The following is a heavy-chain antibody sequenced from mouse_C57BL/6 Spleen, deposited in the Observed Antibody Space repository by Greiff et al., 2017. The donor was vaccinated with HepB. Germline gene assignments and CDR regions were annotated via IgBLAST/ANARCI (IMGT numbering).Heavy chain of an antibody. V-gene: IGHV3-6*01. D-gene: IGHD2-5*01. CDR1: GYSITSGYY. Sequence: VQLQQSGPGLVKPSQSLSLTCSVTGYSITSGYYWNWIRQFPGNKLEWMGYISYDGSNNYNPSLKNRISITRDTSKNQFFLKLNSVTTEDTATYYCARAYYSNYKDYWGQGTTLTVSS. CDR3: ARAYYSNYKDY. J-gene: IGHJ2*01. CDR2: ISYDGSN.